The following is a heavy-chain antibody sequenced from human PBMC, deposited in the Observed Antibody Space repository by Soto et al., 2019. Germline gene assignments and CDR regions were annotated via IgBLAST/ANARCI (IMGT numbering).Heavy chain of an antibody. Sequence: PGGSLRLSCAASGFTFSDYYMSWIRQAPGKGLEWVSYISSSGSTIYYADSVKGRFTISRDNAKNSLYLQMNSLRAEDTAVYYCARAVWGFMDYYYYGMDVWGQGTTVTVSS. CDR1: GFTFSDYY. CDR3: ARAVWGFMDYYYYGMDV. CDR2: ISSSGSTI. D-gene: IGHD1-26*01. J-gene: IGHJ6*02. V-gene: IGHV3-11*01.